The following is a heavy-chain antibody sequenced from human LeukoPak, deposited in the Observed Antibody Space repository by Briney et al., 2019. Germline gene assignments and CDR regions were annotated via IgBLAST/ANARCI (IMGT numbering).Heavy chain of an antibody. CDR2: INPSGGST. V-gene: IGHV1-46*01. Sequence: ASVKVSCKASGYTFTGYYMHWVRQAPGQGLEWMGIINPSGGSTSYAQKFQGRVTMTRDTSTSTVYMELSSLRSEDTAVYYCARGPVLRFLEWLSGNWFDPWGQGTLVTVSS. J-gene: IGHJ5*02. D-gene: IGHD3-3*01. CDR1: GYTFTGYY. CDR3: ARGPVLRFLEWLSGNWFDP.